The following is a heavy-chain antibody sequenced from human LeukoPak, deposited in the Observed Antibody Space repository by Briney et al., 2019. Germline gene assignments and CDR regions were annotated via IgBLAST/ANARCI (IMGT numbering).Heavy chain of an antibody. V-gene: IGHV3-11*01. CDR1: GFTFSDYY. CDR3: ARRWDCSGGSCYSIYFDY. J-gene: IGHJ4*02. D-gene: IGHD2-15*01. CDR2: ISSSGSTI. Sequence: GGSLRLSCAASGFTFSDYYMSWIRQAPGKGLEWVSYISSSGSTIHYADSVKGRFAISRDNAKNSLYLQMNSLRAEDTAVYYCARRWDCSGGSCYSIYFDYWGQGTLVTVSS.